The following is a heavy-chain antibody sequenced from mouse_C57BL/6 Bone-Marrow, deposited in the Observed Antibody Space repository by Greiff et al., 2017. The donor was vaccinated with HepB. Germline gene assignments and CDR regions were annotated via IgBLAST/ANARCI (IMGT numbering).Heavy chain of an antibody. Sequence: QVQLKQPGAELVKPGASVKLSCKASGYTFTSYWMHWVKQRPGQGLEWIGMIHPNSGSTNYNEKFKSKATLTVDKSSSTAYMQLSSLTSEDSAVYYCATLYYGSSSYYYAMDYWGQGTSVTVSS. CDR2: IHPNSGST. CDR1: GYTFTSYW. J-gene: IGHJ4*01. V-gene: IGHV1-64*01. CDR3: ATLYYGSSSYYYAMDY. D-gene: IGHD1-1*01.